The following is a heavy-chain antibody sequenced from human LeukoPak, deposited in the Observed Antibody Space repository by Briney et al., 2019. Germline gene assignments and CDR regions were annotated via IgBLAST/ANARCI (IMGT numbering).Heavy chain of an antibody. V-gene: IGHV1-69*13. CDR1: GGTFSSYT. Sequence: SVKVSCKASGGTFSSYTIAWVRQASGQGLEWMGGIIPIFGTANYAQKFQGRVTITADESSTTAYMELSGLRSGDTAVYYCATDASIYDSRGYYYLWWGQGTLVTVSS. D-gene: IGHD3-22*01. J-gene: IGHJ4*02. CDR3: ATDASIYDSRGYYYLW. CDR2: IIPIFGTA.